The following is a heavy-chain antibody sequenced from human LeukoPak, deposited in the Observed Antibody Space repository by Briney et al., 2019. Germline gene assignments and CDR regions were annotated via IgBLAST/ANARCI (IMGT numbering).Heavy chain of an antibody. CDR2: IYYSGST. J-gene: IGHJ4*02. D-gene: IGHD6-19*01. Sequence: SETLSLTCTVSGGSISSSSYYWGWIRQPPGKGLEWIGSIYYSGSTYYNPSLKSRVTISVDTSKNQFSLKLSSVTAADTAVYYCANLYPPGIAVDYWGQGTLVTVSS. CDR3: ANLYPPGIAVDY. V-gene: IGHV4-39*01. CDR1: GGSISSSSYY.